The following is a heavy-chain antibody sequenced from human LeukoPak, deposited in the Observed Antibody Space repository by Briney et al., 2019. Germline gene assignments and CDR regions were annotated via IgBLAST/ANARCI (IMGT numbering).Heavy chain of an antibody. D-gene: IGHD4/OR15-4a*01. CDR3: ARRAGAYSHPYDY. V-gene: IGHV3-23*01. J-gene: IGHJ4*02. Sequence: PGGSLRLSCAASGFTFSSYAMSWVRQAPGRGLEWVSSISGSASSTYHADSVKGRFTISRDNSKNTLYLQMNSLRADDTAVYYCARRAGAYSHPYDYWGQGTLVTVSS. CDR1: GFTFSSYA. CDR2: ISGSASST.